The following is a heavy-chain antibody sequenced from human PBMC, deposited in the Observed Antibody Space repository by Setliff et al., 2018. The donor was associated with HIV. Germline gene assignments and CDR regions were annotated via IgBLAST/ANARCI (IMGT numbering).Heavy chain of an antibody. CDR1: GFTFRSYW. CDR3: ARETMYDSRGYLSHYFDY. Sequence: GGSLRLSCAGSGFTFRSYWLHWVRQAPGKGLVWVSRITTEGGASDGSTTGYADSVKGRFSISRDNARNTVYLQMNNLRVEDTAVYYCARETMYDSRGYLSHYFDYWGQGAPVTVSS. D-gene: IGHD3-22*01. CDR2: ITTEGGASDGSTT. V-gene: IGHV3-74*01. J-gene: IGHJ4*02.